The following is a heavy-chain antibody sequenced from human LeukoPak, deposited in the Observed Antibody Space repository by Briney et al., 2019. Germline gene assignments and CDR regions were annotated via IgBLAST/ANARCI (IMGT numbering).Heavy chain of an antibody. Sequence: KPGGSLRLSCAASGFIFSNYGMSWVRQAPGKGLEGVSSISFSSTHIYYADSIQGPLTIYRDNAENSLYLKMNSLRAEDTAVYYCARGHNSSSSGFYYYYMDVWGKGTTVTVSS. J-gene: IGHJ6*03. CDR2: ISFSSTHI. V-gene: IGHV3-21*06. CDR1: GFIFSNYG. CDR3: ARGHNSSSSGFYYYYMDV. D-gene: IGHD6-6*01.